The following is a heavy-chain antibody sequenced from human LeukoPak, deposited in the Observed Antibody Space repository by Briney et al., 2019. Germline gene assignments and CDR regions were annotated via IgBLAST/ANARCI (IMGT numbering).Heavy chain of an antibody. J-gene: IGHJ4*02. CDR3: ARVGVSSGWYGTGPGGNFDY. CDR1: GGTFSSYA. V-gene: IGHV1-69*06. CDR2: IIPIFGTA. D-gene: IGHD6-19*01. Sequence: SVKVSCKASGGTFSSYAISWVRQAPGQGLEWMGGIIPIFGTANYAQKFQGRVTITADKSTSTAYMELSSLRAEDTALYYCARVGVSSGWYGTGPGGNFDYWGQGTLVTVSS.